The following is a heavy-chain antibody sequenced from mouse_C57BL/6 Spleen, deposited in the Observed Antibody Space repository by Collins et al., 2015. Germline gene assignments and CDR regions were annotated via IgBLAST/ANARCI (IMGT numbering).Heavy chain of an antibody. V-gene: IGHV1-64*01. CDR3: ARCDYYYGSPFDY. D-gene: IGHD1-1*01. CDR2: IHPNSGST. CDR1: GYTFTSYW. J-gene: IGHJ2*01. Sequence: QVQLQQPGAELVKPGASVKLSCKASGYTFTSYWMHWVKQRPGQGLEWIGMIHPNSGSTNYNEKFKSKATLTVDKSSSTAYMQLSSLTSEDSAVYYCARCDYYYGSPFDYWGQGTTLTVSS.